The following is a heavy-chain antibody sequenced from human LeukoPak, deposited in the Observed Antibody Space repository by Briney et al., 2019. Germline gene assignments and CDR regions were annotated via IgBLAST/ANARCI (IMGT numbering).Heavy chain of an antibody. CDR1: GFTFSTFA. CDR2: MIGRGDTI. CDR3: AKATLATTYFDS. Sequence: GGSLRLSCAASGFTFSTFAMGWVRQAPGMGLEWVSAMIGRGDTICYADSVKGRFAVSRDNSKNTLFLQVNSLRAEGTAVYYCAKATLATTYFDSWGQGTLVIVSS. D-gene: IGHD5-24*01. V-gene: IGHV3-23*01. J-gene: IGHJ4*02.